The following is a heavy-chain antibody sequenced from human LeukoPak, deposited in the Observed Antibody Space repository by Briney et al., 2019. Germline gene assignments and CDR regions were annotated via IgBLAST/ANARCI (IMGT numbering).Heavy chain of an antibody. CDR1: GGSISSYY. CDR2: IYYSGST. J-gene: IGHJ2*01. V-gene: IGHV4-59*01. Sequence: PSETLSLTCTVSGGSISSYYWSWIRQPPGKGLEWIGYIYYSGSTNYNPSLKSRVTISVDTSKNQFSLKLSSVTAADTAVYYCARGRPIVVVTNWYFDLWGRGTLVTVSS. D-gene: IGHD3-22*01. CDR3: ARGRPIVVVTNWYFDL.